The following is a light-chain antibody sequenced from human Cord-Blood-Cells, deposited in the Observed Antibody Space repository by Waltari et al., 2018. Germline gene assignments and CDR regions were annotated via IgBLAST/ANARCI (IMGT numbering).Light chain of an antibody. Sequence: DIVLTQSPATLSLSPGERATLSCRASQSVSSYLAWYQQKPGQAPTLLIYDASNRATGIPARFSGSGSGTDFTLTISSLEPEDFAVYYCQQRSNWPPTFGQGTKVEIK. CDR1: QSVSSY. V-gene: IGKV3-11*01. J-gene: IGKJ1*01. CDR3: QQRSNWPPT. CDR2: DAS.